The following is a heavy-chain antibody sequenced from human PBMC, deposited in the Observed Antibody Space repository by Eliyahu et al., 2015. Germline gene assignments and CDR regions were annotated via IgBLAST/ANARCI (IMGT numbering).Heavy chain of an antibody. CDR1: GTSLSGFY. V-gene: IGHV4-34*01. J-gene: IGHJ5*02. Sequence: QVQLHQRGAGLLKPSETLSLTCDVYGTSLSGFYWSWIRQSPDKALEWIAEINYSGSVNYNPSFKSPVVISVDASKKQLALTINSVTTADTGVYYCVRGGSGGYSRFDPWGQGTLVTVSS. CDR2: INYSGSV. CDR3: VRGGSGGYSRFDP. D-gene: IGHD3-10*01.